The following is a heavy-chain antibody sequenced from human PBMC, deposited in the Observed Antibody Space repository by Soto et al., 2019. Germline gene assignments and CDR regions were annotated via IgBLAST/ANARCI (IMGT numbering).Heavy chain of an antibody. CDR3: GSGSGYGYCYDY. D-gene: IGHD2-21*01. Sequence: ALVKVSCKASGYTFTSYAMHWVRQAPGQRLEWMGWINAGNGNTKYSQKFQGRVTITRDTSASTAYMELSSLRSEDTAVYYCGSGSGYGYCYDYWGQGTLVTVSS. CDR2: INAGNGNT. V-gene: IGHV1-3*01. CDR1: GYTFTSYA. J-gene: IGHJ4*02.